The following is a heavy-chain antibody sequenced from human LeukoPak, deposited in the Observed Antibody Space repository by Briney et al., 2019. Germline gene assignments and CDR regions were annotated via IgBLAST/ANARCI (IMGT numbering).Heavy chain of an antibody. CDR3: ARVQGPTVLIMYFDY. J-gene: IGHJ4*02. Sequence: GGSLRLSCAASGFTFSSYSMNWVRQAPGKGLEWVSYISPGSTTMYYADSVKGRFTISRDNAKNSLYLQMNSLRDEDTAVYYCARVQGPTVLIMYFDYWGQGTLVTVSS. V-gene: IGHV3-48*02. CDR1: GFTFSSYS. D-gene: IGHD4-17*01. CDR2: ISPGSTTM.